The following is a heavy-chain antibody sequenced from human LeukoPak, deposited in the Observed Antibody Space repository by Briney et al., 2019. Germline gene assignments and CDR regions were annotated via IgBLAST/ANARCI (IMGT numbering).Heavy chain of an antibody. CDR1: GFTFSSYA. CDR3: ARGYGSGSPYYFDY. D-gene: IGHD3-10*01. V-gene: IGHV3-64*01. Sequence: GSLRLSCAASGFTFSSYAMHWVRQAPGKGLEYVSAISSNGGSTYYANSVKGRFTISRDNSKNTLYLQMGSLRAEDMAVYYCARGYGSGSPYYFDYWGQGTLVTVSS. J-gene: IGHJ4*02. CDR2: ISSNGGST.